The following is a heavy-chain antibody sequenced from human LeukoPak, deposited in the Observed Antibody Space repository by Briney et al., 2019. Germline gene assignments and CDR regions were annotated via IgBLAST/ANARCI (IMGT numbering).Heavy chain of an antibody. CDR1: GFTFSSYA. CDR3: ARRSGYSSSWYGGAFDI. CDR2: ISYDGSNK. Sequence: GRSLRLSCAASGFTFSSYAMHWVRQAPGKGLEWVAVISYDGSNKYYADSVKGRFTISRDNSKNTLHLQMNSLRAEDTAVYYCARRSGYSSSWYGGAFDIWGQGTMVTVSS. J-gene: IGHJ3*02. D-gene: IGHD6-13*01. V-gene: IGHV3-30-3*01.